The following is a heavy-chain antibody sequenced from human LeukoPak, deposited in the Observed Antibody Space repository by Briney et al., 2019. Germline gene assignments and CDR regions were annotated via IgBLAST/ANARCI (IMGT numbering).Heavy chain of an antibody. CDR1: GFTFSKYW. Sequence: GGSLRLSCAASGFTFSKYWLHWVRQAPGKGLVWVSYINSGGGHTDYADSVRGRFTISRDDAKNTLYLQMNNLRVDDTAVYYCAKGLNGNWFDPWGQGTLVIVSS. CDR3: AKGLNGNWFDP. V-gene: IGHV3-74*01. J-gene: IGHJ5*02. CDR2: INSGGGHT.